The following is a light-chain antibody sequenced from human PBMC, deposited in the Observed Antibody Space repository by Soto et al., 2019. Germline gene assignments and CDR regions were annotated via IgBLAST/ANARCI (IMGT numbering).Light chain of an antibody. V-gene: IGKV3-15*01. CDR2: AAS. Sequence: EILLTQSPATLSVSPGERATLSCKSSQSVNRNLGWYQQKPGQAPRLLIFAASTRAPGIPARFGGSGSGTEFTLTISGPQSEDFAVYYCQQYNSWTSITFGQGTRLEVK. CDR1: QSVNRN. CDR3: QQYNSWTSIT. J-gene: IGKJ5*01.